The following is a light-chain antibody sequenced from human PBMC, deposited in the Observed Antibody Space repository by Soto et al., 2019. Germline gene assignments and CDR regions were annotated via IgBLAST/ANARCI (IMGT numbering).Light chain of an antibody. CDR3: QQYGSSAPIT. Sequence: ELVLAQSPGTLSLSPGERATLSCRASQNRRNNNLNWYQQKPGQAPRLLIYGASIRATGIPDRFSGSGSGTDFTLTISRLEPEDFALYYCQQYGSSAPITFGQGTRLEIK. J-gene: IGKJ5*01. CDR1: QNRRNNN. V-gene: IGKV3-20*01. CDR2: GAS.